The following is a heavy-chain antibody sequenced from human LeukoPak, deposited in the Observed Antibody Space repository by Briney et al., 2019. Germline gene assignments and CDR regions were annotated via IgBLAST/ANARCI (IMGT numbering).Heavy chain of an antibody. Sequence: GGSLRLSCAASGFSFISYGMHWVRQAPGKGLEGVGVISDDGRRKDYADSVKGRFTISRDNSKDTLYLQMNSLRAEDTAVYYCAKRPSDYGDYVSYFDYWGQGTLVTVSS. J-gene: IGHJ4*02. CDR2: ISDDGRRK. V-gene: IGHV3-30*18. CDR1: GFSFISYG. D-gene: IGHD4-17*01. CDR3: AKRPSDYGDYVSYFDY.